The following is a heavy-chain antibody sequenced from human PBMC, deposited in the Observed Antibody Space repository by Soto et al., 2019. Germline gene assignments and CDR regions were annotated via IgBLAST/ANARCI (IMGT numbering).Heavy chain of an antibody. J-gene: IGHJ2*01. D-gene: IGHD6-19*01. Sequence: SGGSLRLSCAASGFTFSNAWMSWVRQAPGEGLEWVGRIKSKTDGGTTDYAAPVKGRFTISRDDSKNTLYLQMNSLKTEDTAVYYCTTAQAVADSGTTYWDFALWGRGTLVTVSS. CDR2: IKSKTDGGTT. CDR3: TTAQAVADSGTTYWDFAL. CDR1: GFTFSNAW. V-gene: IGHV3-15*01.